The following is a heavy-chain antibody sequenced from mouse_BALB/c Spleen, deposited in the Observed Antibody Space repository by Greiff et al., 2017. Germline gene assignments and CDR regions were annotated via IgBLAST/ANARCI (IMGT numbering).Heavy chain of an antibody. J-gene: IGHJ3*01. D-gene: IGHD1-1*01. CDR3: TRDRGGSSWFAY. CDR1: GFTFSSYT. Sequence: EVKLMESGGGLVKPGGSLKLSCAASGFTFSSYTMSWVRQTPEKRLEWVATISSGGSYTYYPVSVKGRFTISRDNAKNTLYLQMSSLKSEDTAMYYCTRDRGGSSWFAYWGQGTLVTVSA. CDR2: ISSGGSYT. V-gene: IGHV5-6-4*01.